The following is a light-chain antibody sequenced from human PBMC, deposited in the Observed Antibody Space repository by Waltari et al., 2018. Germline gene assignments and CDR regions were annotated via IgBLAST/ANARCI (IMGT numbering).Light chain of an antibody. CDR1: QGISTY. V-gene: IGKV1-9*01. CDR2: EAS. J-gene: IGKJ1*01. Sequence: IQLTQSPSSLSASVGDTVTITCRASQGISTYLAWLQQKPGRAPKVLIFEASILQSGVPSSFSGSGSRIDFTLTISSLQPEDVATYYCQQYHDYPWTFGQGTKVEIK. CDR3: QQYHDYPWT.